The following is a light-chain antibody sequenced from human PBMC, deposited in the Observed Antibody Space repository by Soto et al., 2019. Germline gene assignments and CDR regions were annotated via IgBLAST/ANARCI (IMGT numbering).Light chain of an antibody. V-gene: IGLV2-8*01. J-gene: IGLJ1*01. CDR2: EVS. CDR3: SSRAGSNNYV. CDR1: SSDVGAYNY. Sequence: QSVLTQPPSASGSPGQSVTISCTGTSSDVGAYNYVSWYQQHPGKAPKLMIYEVSKRPSGVPDRFSGSKSGNTASLTVSGLQAEDEADYYCSSRAGSNNYVFGTGTKLTVL.